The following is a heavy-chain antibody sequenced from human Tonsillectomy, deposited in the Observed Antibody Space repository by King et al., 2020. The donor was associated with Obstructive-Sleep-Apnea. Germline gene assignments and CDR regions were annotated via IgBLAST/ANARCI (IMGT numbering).Heavy chain of an antibody. CDR3: TTSGGGTGWSDAFDI. J-gene: IGHJ3*02. Sequence: VQLVESGGGLVKPGESLRLSCAASGITFNNAWRTWVRQTPGKGLEWVGQIKSKTDGGTADYAAPVKGRFTISRDDSKTTVYLQMNSLKTEDTAMYFCTTSGGGTGWSDAFDIWGLGTMVTVAS. D-gene: IGHD6-19*01. CDR1: GITFNNAW. CDR2: IKSKTDGGTA. V-gene: IGHV3-15*01.